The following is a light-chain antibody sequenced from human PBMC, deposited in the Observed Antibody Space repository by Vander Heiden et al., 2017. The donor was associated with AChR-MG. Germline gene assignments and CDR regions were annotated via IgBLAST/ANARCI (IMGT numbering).Light chain of an antibody. V-gene: IGLV1-44*01. J-gene: IGLJ2*01. CDR3: EVGEDRVSALV. Sequence: QSVLTQSPSASGPPGQRVTISCSGIRSNLGSTTVHWYQPLPGSTPKLLSYSHDQRPSGVPDRFSGAQSGTAASRAMSGLQSDEEATYFGEVGEDRVSALVFGEGTKVTVL. CDR1: RSNLGSTT. CDR2: SHD.